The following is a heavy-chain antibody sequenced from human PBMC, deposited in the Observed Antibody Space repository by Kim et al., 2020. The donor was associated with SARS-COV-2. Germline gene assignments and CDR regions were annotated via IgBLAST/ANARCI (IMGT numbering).Heavy chain of an antibody. V-gene: IGHV3-30*04. CDR3: ASSRGSGWYRAFDY. J-gene: IGHJ4*02. CDR1: GFTFSSYA. Sequence: GGSLRLSCAASGFTFSSYAMHWVRQAPGKGLEWVAVISYDGSNKYYADSVKGRFTISRDNSKNTLYLQMNSLRAEDTAVYYCASSRGSGWYRAFDYWGQGTLVTVSS. CDR2: ISYDGSNK. D-gene: IGHD6-19*01.